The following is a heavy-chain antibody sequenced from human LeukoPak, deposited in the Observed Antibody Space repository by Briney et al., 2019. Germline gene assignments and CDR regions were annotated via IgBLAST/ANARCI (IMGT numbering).Heavy chain of an antibody. CDR1: GFTFSSYA. CDR3: AKNNGDFWSGRDRPIQH. V-gene: IGHV3-23*01. CDR2: ISGSGGST. Sequence: PGGSLRLSCAASGFTFSSYAMSWVRQAPGKGLEWVSAISGSGGSTYYADSVKGRFTISRDSSKNTLYLQMNSLRAEDTAVYYCAKNNGDFWSGRDRPIQHWGQGTLVTVSS. D-gene: IGHD3-3*01. J-gene: IGHJ1*01.